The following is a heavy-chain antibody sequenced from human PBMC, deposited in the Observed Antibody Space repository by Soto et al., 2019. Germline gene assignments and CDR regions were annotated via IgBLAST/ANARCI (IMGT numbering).Heavy chain of an antibody. J-gene: IGHJ5*02. D-gene: IGHD3-22*01. V-gene: IGHV4-59*12. CDR1: GGSISSYY. CDR2: IFYSGST. Sequence: SETLSLTCTVSGGSISSYYWSWIRQPPGQGLEWIAYIFYSGSTNYNPSLQSRVTASADTAKNQFSLNLTSVTAADTAVYYCARGPDNSGYSWLDPWGQGTLVTVSS. CDR3: ARGPDNSGYSWLDP.